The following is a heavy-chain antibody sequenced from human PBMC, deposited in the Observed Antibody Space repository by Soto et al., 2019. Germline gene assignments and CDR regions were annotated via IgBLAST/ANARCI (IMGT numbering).Heavy chain of an antibody. CDR3: ARAARWRAYGVTYLSDP. J-gene: IGHJ5*02. Sequence: SETLSLTCAVSGVSFTGYYLTWVRQSPGRGLEWIGEITPSGTTTKNPSLGNRVIISVDTFKKQFSLNLTSVTAADTGVYYCARAARWRAYGVTYLSDPSGRGTLVTSPQ. V-gene: IGHV4-34*01. D-gene: IGHD4-17*01. CDR1: GVSFTGYY. CDR2: ITPSGTT.